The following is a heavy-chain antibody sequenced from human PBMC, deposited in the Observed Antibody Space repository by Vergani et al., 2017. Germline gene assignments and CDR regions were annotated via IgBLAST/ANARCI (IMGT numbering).Heavy chain of an antibody. CDR3: ARGPTVKAPGYYMDV. V-gene: IGHV3-21*01. J-gene: IGHJ6*03. CDR1: GFTFSSYS. Sequence: EVQLVESGGGLVKPGGSLRLSCAASGFTFSSYSMNWVRQAPGKGLEWVSSISSSSSYIYYADSVKGRFTISGDNAKNSLYLQMNSLRAEDTAVYYCARGPTVKAPGYYMDVWGKGTTGTVSS. D-gene: IGHD4-11*01. CDR2: ISSSSSYI.